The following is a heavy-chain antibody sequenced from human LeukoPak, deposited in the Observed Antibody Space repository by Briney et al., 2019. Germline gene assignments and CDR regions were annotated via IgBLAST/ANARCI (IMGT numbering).Heavy chain of an antibody. CDR3: AKDPKTTVKGEDAFDI. J-gene: IGHJ3*02. CDR1: GFTFSSYA. D-gene: IGHD4-17*01. CDR2: ISGSGGST. V-gene: IGHV3-23*01. Sequence: PGGSLRLSCAASGFTFSSYAMSWVRQAPGKGLEWVSAISGSGGSTYYADSVKGRFTISRDNSKNTLYLQMNSLRAEDTAVYYCAKDPKTTVKGEDAFDIWGQGTMVTVSS.